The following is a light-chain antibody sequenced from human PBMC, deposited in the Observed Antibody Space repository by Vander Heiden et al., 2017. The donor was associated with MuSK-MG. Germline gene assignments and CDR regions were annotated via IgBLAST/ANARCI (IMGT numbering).Light chain of an antibody. CDR3: AAWDDSLNGVV. V-gene: IGLV1-44*01. Sequence: HSVLTQPPSASGTPGQRVTLSCSGNNSNIGTNTVNWYQQLPGMAPKLLIYIDTQRPSGVPDRSSGSKSGTSASLAISGLQSEDETDYYCAAWDDSLNGVVFGGGTKLTV. CDR1: NSNIGTNT. J-gene: IGLJ3*02. CDR2: IDT.